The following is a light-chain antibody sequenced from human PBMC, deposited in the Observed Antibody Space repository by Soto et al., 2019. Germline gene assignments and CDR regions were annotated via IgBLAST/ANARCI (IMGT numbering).Light chain of an antibody. Sequence: EIVMTQSPATLSVSPGERATLSCRASQSVSSNLAWYQQKPGQAPRHLIYGASHRATGIPARFSGSGSGTEFTLTISSLQSEDFAVYYCQQYNNWPPKTFGQGTKVEIK. J-gene: IGKJ1*01. CDR1: QSVSSN. CDR2: GAS. CDR3: QQYNNWPPKT. V-gene: IGKV3-15*01.